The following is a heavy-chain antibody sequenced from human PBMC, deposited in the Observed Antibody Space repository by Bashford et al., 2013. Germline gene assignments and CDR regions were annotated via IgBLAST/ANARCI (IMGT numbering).Heavy chain of an antibody. D-gene: IGHD2-8*02. J-gene: IGHJ4*02. V-gene: IGHV3-21*01. Sequence: VRQAPGKGLEWISSIDSSSAWIHYADSVKGRFAISRDNAKNSLYLQINSLRDEDTAVYYCAGCTGGCLTNSAMGYWGQGALVTVSS. CDR2: IDSSSAWI. CDR3: AGCTGGCLTNSAMGY.